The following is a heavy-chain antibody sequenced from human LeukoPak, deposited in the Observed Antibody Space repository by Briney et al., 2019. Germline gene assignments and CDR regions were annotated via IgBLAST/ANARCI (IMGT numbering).Heavy chain of an antibody. Sequence: GGSLRLSCAASGFTFSSYGMHWVRQAPGKGLEWVAFIRYDGSNKYYADSVKGRFTISRDNSKNTLYLQMNSLRAEDTAVYYCAKDGHDSSGPTDIDYWGQGTLVTVSS. CDR1: GFTFSSYG. CDR2: IRYDGSNK. CDR3: AKDGHDSSGPTDIDY. V-gene: IGHV3-30*02. J-gene: IGHJ4*02. D-gene: IGHD3-22*01.